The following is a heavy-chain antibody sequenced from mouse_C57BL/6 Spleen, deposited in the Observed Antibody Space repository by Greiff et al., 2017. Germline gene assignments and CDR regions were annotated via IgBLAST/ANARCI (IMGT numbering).Heavy chain of an antibody. D-gene: IGHD6-1*01. CDR1: GFSLTSYG. CDR2: IWSDGST. Sequence: VKVVESGPGLVAPSQSLSITCTVSGFSLTSYGVHWVRQPPGKGLEWLVVIWSDGSTTYNSALKSRLGISKDNSKSQVFLKRNSLQTDDTAMYYCARHIRNDPLAMDYWGQGTSVTVSS. J-gene: IGHJ4*01. V-gene: IGHV2-6-1*01. CDR3: ARHIRNDPLAMDY.